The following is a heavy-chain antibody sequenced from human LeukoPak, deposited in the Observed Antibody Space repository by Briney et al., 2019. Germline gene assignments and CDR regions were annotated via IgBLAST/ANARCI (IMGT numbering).Heavy chain of an antibody. Sequence: GGFLRLSCAASGFTFIDYDMHWVRQVIGKGLEWVSAIGIRGDTHYSGSVKGRFTISRENAESSLYLQMNSLRAEGTAVYYCARGGLQVSGIDEFDYWGQGTLVTVSS. CDR3: ARGGLQVSGIDEFDY. CDR1: GFTFIDYD. V-gene: IGHV3-13*01. CDR2: IGIRGDT. J-gene: IGHJ4*02. D-gene: IGHD6-19*01.